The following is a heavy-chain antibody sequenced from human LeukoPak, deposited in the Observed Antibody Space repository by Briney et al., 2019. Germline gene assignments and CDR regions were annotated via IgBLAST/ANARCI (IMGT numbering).Heavy chain of an antibody. J-gene: IGHJ4*02. CDR3: ARSISGLGD. Sequence: DSFRQSPSRGLEWLGRTYYRSKWYNDYAVSVKGRITISADTSKNQFSLQLNSVTPEDTAVYYCARSISGLGDWGQGTLVTVSS. V-gene: IGHV6-1*01. CDR2: TYYRSKWYN. D-gene: IGHD3-16*01.